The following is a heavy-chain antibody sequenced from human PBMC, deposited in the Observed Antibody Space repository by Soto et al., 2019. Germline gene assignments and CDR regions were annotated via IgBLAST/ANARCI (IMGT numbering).Heavy chain of an antibody. Sequence: SETLSLTCTVSGGSISIGGYFWSWIRQYPGKGLEWIGHIYYNGSTYYNPSLKSRVTIPIDTSKNQFSLRLTSVTAADTAVYYCATDEYFGSEIYFYYYGMDVWGQGTTVTVSS. CDR1: GGSISIGGYF. CDR2: IYYNGST. D-gene: IGHD3-10*01. V-gene: IGHV4-31*03. J-gene: IGHJ6*02. CDR3: ATDEYFGSEIYFYYYGMDV.